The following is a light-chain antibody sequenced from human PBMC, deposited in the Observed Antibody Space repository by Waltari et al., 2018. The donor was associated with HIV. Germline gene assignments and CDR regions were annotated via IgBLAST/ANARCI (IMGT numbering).Light chain of an antibody. Sequence: QAVVTQEPSLTVSPGGTVTLTCGSSTGAVTSGHSPSWFQPRPGQAPRTLILDTSNKHSWPPARFSGSLLGGKAALTLSGAQPEDEAEYYCLLSYGGPRVFGGGTKLTVL. V-gene: IGLV7-46*01. CDR3: LLSYGGPRV. CDR1: TGAVTSGHS. J-gene: IGLJ2*01. CDR2: DTS.